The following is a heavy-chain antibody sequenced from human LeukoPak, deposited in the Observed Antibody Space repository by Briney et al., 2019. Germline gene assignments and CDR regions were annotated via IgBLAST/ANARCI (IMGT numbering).Heavy chain of an antibody. CDR3: AKVRTFFGSGIDF. J-gene: IGHJ4*02. D-gene: IGHD3-10*01. CDR1: GFTFSSYA. CDR2: ISGSGGST. Sequence: PGGSLRLSCAASGFTFSSYAMSWVRQAPGKGLEWVSHISGSGGSTYSADSVKGRFTISRDNSKNTLYLQMNSLRAEDTATYYCAKVRTFFGSGIDFWGQGTLVTVSS. V-gene: IGHV3-23*01.